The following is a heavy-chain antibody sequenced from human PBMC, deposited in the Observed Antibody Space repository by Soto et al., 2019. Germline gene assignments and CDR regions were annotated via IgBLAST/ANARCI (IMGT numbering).Heavy chain of an antibody. D-gene: IGHD3-10*01. CDR3: VWFGEWYHYFGLDV. V-gene: IGHV3-15*07. CDR2: LKSRGSGGSA. Sequence: EVQLVESGGGLVEPGGSLRLSCAGSGLSFSLAWLNWVRQAPGKGLEWVGRLKSRGSGGSADYAAAVKGRFTISRDDSKETLYLQMDSLKIEDTAVYYCVWFGEWYHYFGLDVWGQGTTVTVS. CDR1: GLSFSLAW. J-gene: IGHJ6*02.